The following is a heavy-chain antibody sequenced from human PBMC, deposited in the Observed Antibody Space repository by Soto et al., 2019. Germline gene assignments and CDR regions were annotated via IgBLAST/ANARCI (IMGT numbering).Heavy chain of an antibody. V-gene: IGHV1-18*01. Sequence: GASVKVSCKASGYTFTSYGISWVRQAPGQGLEWMGWISAYNGNTNYAQKLQGRVTMTTDTSTSTAYMELRSLRSDDTAVYYCARGEDYYGSGNNWFDPWGQGTLVTVSS. CDR2: ISAYNGNT. D-gene: IGHD3-10*01. J-gene: IGHJ5*02. CDR3: ARGEDYYGSGNNWFDP. CDR1: GYTFTSYG.